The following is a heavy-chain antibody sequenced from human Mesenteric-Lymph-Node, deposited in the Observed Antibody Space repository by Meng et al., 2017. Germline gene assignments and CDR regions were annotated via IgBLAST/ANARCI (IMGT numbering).Heavy chain of an antibody. CDR3: AVTTQYYFDY. Sequence: QVQLVQSGAEVTKPWSSVKASFKASGGTFSSYAISWVRQAPGQGLEWMGGIIPIFGTANYAQKFQGRVTITADKSTSTAYMELSSLRSEDTAVYYCAVTTQYYFDYWGQGTLVTVSS. CDR1: GGTFSSYA. CDR2: IIPIFGTA. V-gene: IGHV1-69*14. J-gene: IGHJ4*02. D-gene: IGHD1-26*01.